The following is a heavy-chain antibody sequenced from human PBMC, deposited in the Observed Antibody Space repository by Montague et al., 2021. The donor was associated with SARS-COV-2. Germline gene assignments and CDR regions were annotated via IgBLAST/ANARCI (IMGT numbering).Heavy chain of an antibody. CDR3: VRARECSGGCCYGPDEDAFDT. J-gene: IGHJ3*02. CDR2: ISDIGST. D-gene: IGHD2-15*01. Sequence: SETLSLTCAVYGGSFHGYYWNWIRQPPGKGLEWIGEISDIGSTTYNPSLESRLTTSVDRSKNQFSLRLTSVTAADTAVYYCVRARECSGGCCYGPDEDAFDTWGQGTVVIVSS. CDR1: GGSFHGYY. V-gene: IGHV4-34*01.